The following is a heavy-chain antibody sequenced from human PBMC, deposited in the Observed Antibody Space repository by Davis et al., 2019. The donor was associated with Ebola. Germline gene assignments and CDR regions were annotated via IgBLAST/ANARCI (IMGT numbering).Heavy chain of an antibody. V-gene: IGHV3-11*01. J-gene: IGHJ6*02. D-gene: IGHD4-17*01. CDR1: GFTFSDYY. CDR3: AKVGGYGDYVGRYYYGMDV. Sequence: PGGSLRLSCAASGFTFSDYYMSWIRQAPGKGLEWVSYISSSGNTIYYADSVKGRFTISRDNAKNSLYLQMNSLRAEDTALYYCAKVGGYGDYVGRYYYGMDVWGQGTTVTVSS. CDR2: ISSSGNTI.